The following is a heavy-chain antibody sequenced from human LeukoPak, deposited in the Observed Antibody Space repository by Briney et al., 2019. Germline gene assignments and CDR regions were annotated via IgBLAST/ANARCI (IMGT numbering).Heavy chain of an antibody. CDR3: AREMPAEGFLEWPPFDY. CDR1: GYTFTSYG. Sequence: ASVKVSCKASGYTFTSYGISWVRQAPGQGLEWMGGIIPIFGTANYAQKFQGRVTITTDESTSTAYMELSSLRSEDTAVYYCAREMPAEGFLEWPPFDYWGQGTLVTVSS. CDR2: IIPIFGTA. D-gene: IGHD3-3*01. J-gene: IGHJ4*02. V-gene: IGHV1-69*05.